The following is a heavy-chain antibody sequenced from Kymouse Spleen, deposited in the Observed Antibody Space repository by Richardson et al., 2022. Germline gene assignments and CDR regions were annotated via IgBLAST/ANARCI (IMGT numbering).Heavy chain of an antibody. V-gene: IGHV4-34*01. CDR1: GGSFSGYY. J-gene: IGHJ4*02. Sequence: QVQLQQWGAGLLKPSETLSLTCAVYGGSFSGYYWSWIRQPPGKGLEWIGEINHSGSTNYNPSLKSRVTISVDTSKNQFSLKLSSVTAADTAVYYCARGRSSGSPYFDYWGQGTLVTVSS. D-gene: IGHD1-26*01. CDR2: INHSGST. CDR3: ARGRSSGSPYFDY.